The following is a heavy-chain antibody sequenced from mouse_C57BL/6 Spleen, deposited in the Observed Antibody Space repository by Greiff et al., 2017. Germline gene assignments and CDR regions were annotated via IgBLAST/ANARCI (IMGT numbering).Heavy chain of an antibody. CDR2: IYPSDSET. Sequence: QVQLKESGAELVRPGSSMKLSCKASGYTFTSYWMDWVKQRPGQGLEWIGNIYPSDSETHYNQKFKDKATLTVDKSSSTAYMQLSSLTSEDSAVYDCARSAPYFDYWGQGTTLTVSS. CDR3: ARSAPYFDY. CDR1: GYTFTSYW. V-gene: IGHV1-61*01. J-gene: IGHJ2*01.